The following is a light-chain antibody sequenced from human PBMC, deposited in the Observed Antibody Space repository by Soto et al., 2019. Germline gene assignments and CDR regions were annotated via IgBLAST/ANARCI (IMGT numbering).Light chain of an antibody. CDR1: QSVSSTY. V-gene: IGKV3-20*01. J-gene: IGKJ5*01. CDR2: GAS. CDR3: QQYDSSPIT. Sequence: EIVLTQSRSTLSLSPGLRATLPCRASQSVSSTYLAWYQQKNGQAPRVXIYGASNRATGIPDRFSGSGYGTDFNLTISRLETEDFAVFYCQQYDSSPITFGQGTRLEIK.